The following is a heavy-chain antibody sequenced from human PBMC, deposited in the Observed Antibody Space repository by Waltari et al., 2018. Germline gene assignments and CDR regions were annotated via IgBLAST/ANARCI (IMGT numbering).Heavy chain of an antibody. V-gene: IGHV4-4*07. J-gene: IGHJ6*02. CDR2: IYTSGST. CDR3: ARWRSSWLNLYYYYGMDV. D-gene: IGHD6-13*01. CDR1: GGSISSYY. Sequence: QVQLQESGPGLVKPSETLSLTCTVSGGSISSYYWSWIRQPAGQGLEWIGRIYTSGSTNYNPARKSRCTMSVDTSKNQFSLKLSSVTAADTAVYYCARWRSSWLNLYYYYGMDVWGQGTTVTVSS.